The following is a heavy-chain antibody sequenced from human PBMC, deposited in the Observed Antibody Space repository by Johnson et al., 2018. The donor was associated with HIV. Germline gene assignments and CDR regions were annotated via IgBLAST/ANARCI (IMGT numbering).Heavy chain of an antibody. CDR1: GFTVSSNY. V-gene: IGHV3-66*01. CDR2: IYSGGST. Sequence: VQLVESGGGLVQPGGSLRLSCAASGFTVSSNYMSWVRQAPGKGLEWVSVIYSGGSTYYADSVKGRSTISRDNSKNTLYLQMNSLRAEDTAVYYCANLKTKGYCSSTSCRDNAFDIWGQGTMVTVSS. J-gene: IGHJ3*02. CDR3: ANLKTKGYCSSTSCRDNAFDI. D-gene: IGHD2-2*01.